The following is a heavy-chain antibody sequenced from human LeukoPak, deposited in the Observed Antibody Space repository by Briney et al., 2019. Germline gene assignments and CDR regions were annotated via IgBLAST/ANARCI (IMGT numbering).Heavy chain of an antibody. V-gene: IGHV3-64D*06. CDR2: ISGNGVGT. Sequence: GGSLRLSCSASGFTFGSFAMRWVRQAPGKGLEYVSAISGNGVGTYYADSVKGRFTISRDNSKNSLYLQMSSLRPEDTAVYYCAKDSYSSSWYYFDYWGQGTLVTVSS. J-gene: IGHJ4*02. CDR1: GFTFGSFA. D-gene: IGHD6-13*01. CDR3: AKDSYSSSWYYFDY.